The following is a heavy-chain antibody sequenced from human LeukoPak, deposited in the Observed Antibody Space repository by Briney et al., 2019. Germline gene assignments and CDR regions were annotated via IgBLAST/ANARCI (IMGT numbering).Heavy chain of an antibody. D-gene: IGHD3/OR15-3a*01. CDR1: GDSISSSYNY. J-gene: IGHJ4*02. Sequence: SETLSLTCTVSGDSISSSYNYWAWIRQPPGKGLEWIGSIYYGGATYYSPSLKSRVTISVDTSKNQFSLKLSSVTAADTAVYYCATRTGYFDYWGQGTLVTVSS. CDR2: IYYGGAT. CDR3: ATRTGYFDY. V-gene: IGHV4-39*07.